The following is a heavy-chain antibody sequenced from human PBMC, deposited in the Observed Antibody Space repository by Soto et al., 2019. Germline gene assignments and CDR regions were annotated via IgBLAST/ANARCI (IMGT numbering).Heavy chain of an antibody. J-gene: IGHJ4*02. CDR3: AGGYCSSTSCYTLTTPLDY. CDR1: GFTFSSYA. Sequence: PGGSLRLSCAASGFTFSSYAMSWVRQAPGKGLEWVSAISGSGGSTYYADSVKGRFTISRDNSKNTLYLQMNSLRAEDTAVYYCAGGYCSSTSCYTLTTPLDYWGQGTLVTVSS. CDR2: ISGSGGST. V-gene: IGHV3-23*01. D-gene: IGHD2-2*02.